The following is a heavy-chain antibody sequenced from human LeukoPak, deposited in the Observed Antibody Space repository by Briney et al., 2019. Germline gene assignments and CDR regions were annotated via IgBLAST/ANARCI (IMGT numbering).Heavy chain of an antibody. CDR1: GYTFTNYD. V-gene: IGHV1-8*01. CDR2: MNTNSGKA. CDR3: VRVNVLVPDYYGMDV. J-gene: IGHJ6*02. Sequence: ASVKVSCKASGYTFTNYDINWVRQATGQGLEWVGWMNTNSGKAGYVQNFQGRVTMTRDTSISTAYMELSSLRSEDTAVYYCVRVNVLVPDYYGMDVWGQGTAVTVSS. D-gene: IGHD6-13*01.